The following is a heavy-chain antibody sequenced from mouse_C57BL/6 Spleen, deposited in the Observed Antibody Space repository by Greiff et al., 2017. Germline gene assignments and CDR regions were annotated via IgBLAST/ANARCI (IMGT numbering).Heavy chain of an antibody. J-gene: IGHJ3*01. V-gene: IGHV14-1*01. Sequence: EVQLQQSGAELVRPGASVKLSCTASGFNIKDYYMHWVKQRPEQGLEWIGRIDPEDGATEYAPKFQGKATMTADTSSNTAYLQLSSLTSEDTAVYYCTTEDSSGYVAWFAYWGQGTLVTVSA. CDR3: TTEDSSGYVAWFAY. CDR1: GFNIKDYY. D-gene: IGHD3-2*02. CDR2: IDPEDGAT.